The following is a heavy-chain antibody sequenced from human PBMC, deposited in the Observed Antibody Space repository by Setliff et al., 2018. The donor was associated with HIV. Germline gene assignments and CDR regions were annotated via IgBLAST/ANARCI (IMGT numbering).Heavy chain of an antibody. CDR2: IYTSGSS. CDR3: ARVGYCSSTNCYWGRPSYGMGV. CDR1: GGSISSGSYY. J-gene: IGHJ6*02. V-gene: IGHV4-61*09. Sequence: PSETLSLTCTVSGGSISSGSYYWSWIRQPAGKGLEWIGHIYTSGSSYFNPTLQSRVTMSADTSKKQFFLKLSSVTAADTAVYYCARVGYCSSTNCYWGRPSYGMGVWGQGTTVTVSS. D-gene: IGHD2-2*01.